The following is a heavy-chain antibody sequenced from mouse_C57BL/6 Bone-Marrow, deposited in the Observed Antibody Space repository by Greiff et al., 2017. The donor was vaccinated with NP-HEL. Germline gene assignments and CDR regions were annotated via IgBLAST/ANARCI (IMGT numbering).Heavy chain of an antibody. J-gene: IGHJ2*01. V-gene: IGHV3-6*01. CDR3: ASPSYYYGSPFDY. Sequence: EVQLVESGPGLVKPSQSLSLTCSVTGYSITSGYYWNWIRQFPGNKLERMGYISYDGSNNYNPSLKNRISITRDTSKNQFFLKLNSVTTEDTATYYCASPSYYYGSPFDYWGQGTTLTVSS. D-gene: IGHD1-1*01. CDR2: ISYDGSN. CDR1: GYSITSGYY.